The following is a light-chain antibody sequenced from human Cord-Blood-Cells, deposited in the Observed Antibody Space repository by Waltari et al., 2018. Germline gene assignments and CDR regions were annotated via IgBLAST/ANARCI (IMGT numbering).Light chain of an antibody. CDR2: DAS. CDR1: QDISKY. V-gene: IGKV1-33*01. CDR3: QQYDNLPSYT. Sequence: DIQMTQSPSSLSASVGDRVTITCQASQDISKYLTWYQQQPGKAPKLLIYDASNLETGVPSRFSGSGSGTDFTFTISSLQPEDIATYYCQQYDNLPSYTFGQGTKLEIK. J-gene: IGKJ2*01.